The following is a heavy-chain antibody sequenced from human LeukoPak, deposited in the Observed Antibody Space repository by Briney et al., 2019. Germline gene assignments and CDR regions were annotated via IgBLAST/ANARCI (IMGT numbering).Heavy chain of an antibody. CDR2: ISYDGSNK. D-gene: IGHD2-8*01. J-gene: IGHJ6*02. Sequence: GGSLRLSCAASGFTFSSYGIHWVRQAPGKGLEWVAVISYDGSNKYYADSVKGRFTISRDNSKNTLYLQINSLRAEDTAVYYCAKDFIVVMVYAPDYYYYGMDVWGQGTTVTVSS. CDR3: AKDFIVVMVYAPDYYYYGMDV. CDR1: GFTFSSYG. V-gene: IGHV3-30*18.